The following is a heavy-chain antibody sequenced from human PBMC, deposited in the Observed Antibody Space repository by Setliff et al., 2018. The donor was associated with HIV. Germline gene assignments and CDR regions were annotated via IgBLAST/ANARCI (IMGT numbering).Heavy chain of an antibody. D-gene: IGHD3-16*01. CDR3: AREIRTVYTGGHYFYGIDV. V-gene: IGHV3-13*01. CDR1: GFTFSSYD. J-gene: IGHJ6*02. CDR2: IGTGGDT. Sequence: GGSLRLSCEASGFTFSSYDFHWVRQAAGKGLEWVSAIGTGGDTYYVDSVRGRFTISRENARNSLYLQMNSLRAGDTAVYYCAREIRTVYTGGHYFYGIDVWGQGTAVTVSS.